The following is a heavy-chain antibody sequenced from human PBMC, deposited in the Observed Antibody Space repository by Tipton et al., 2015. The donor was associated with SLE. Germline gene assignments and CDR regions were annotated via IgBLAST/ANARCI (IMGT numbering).Heavy chain of an antibody. CDR2: INHSGST. CDR1: GYSISSGYY. D-gene: IGHD6-13*01. Sequence: TLSLTCAVSGYSISSGYYWSWIRQPPGKGLEWIGEINHSGSTNYNPSLKSRVTISVDTSKNQFSLKLSSVTAADTAVYYCARDSGIGAFDIWGQGTMVTVSS. V-gene: IGHV4-38-2*02. CDR3: ARDSGIGAFDI. J-gene: IGHJ3*02.